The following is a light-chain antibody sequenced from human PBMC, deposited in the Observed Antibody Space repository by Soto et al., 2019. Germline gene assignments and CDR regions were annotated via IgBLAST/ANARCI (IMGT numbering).Light chain of an antibody. CDR3: QQYYSTPFT. CDR1: QSVLYSSNNKNY. J-gene: IGKJ3*01. CDR2: WAS. V-gene: IGKV4-1*01. Sequence: DIVTTQSPDSLAVSLGERATINCKSSQSVLYSSNNKNYLAWYQQKPGQPPKLLIYWASTRESGVPDRFSGSGSGTDFTLTISRLQAEDVAVYYCQQYYSTPFTFGPGTKVDIK.